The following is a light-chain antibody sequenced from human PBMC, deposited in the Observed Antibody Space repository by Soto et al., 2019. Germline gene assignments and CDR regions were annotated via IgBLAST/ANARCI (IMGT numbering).Light chain of an antibody. Sequence: QSALTQPASVSGSPGQSITISCTGTSSDVGGYNYVSWYQQHPGKAPKLMIFEVSNRPSGVSHRFSGSKSGNTASLTISGLQAEAEADYYCTSYTRSSTLVFGVGTKLTVL. CDR3: TSYTRSSTLV. J-gene: IGLJ2*01. CDR2: EVS. V-gene: IGLV2-14*01. CDR1: SSDVGGYNY.